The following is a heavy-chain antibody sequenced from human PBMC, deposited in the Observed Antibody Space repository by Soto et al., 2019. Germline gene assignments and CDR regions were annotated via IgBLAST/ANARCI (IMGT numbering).Heavy chain of an antibody. Sequence: GESLKISCKGSGYSFSTPWIGWVRQMSGKGLEWMGTIYPSDSDTRYSPSFQGQVIISADKSTSTAYLQWRSLKASDTAMYYCATRAEYYDFWSGYYGAWGQGTLVTVSS. V-gene: IGHV5-51*01. CDR1: GYSFSTPW. D-gene: IGHD3-3*01. J-gene: IGHJ5*02. CDR2: IYPSDSDT. CDR3: ATRAEYYDFWSGYYGA.